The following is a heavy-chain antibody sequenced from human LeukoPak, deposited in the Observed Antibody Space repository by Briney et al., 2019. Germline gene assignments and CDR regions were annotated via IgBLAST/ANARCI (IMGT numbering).Heavy chain of an antibody. Sequence: GASVKVSCKVSGYTLTELSMHWVRQAPGKGFEWMGGFDPEDGETIYAQKFQGRVTMTEDTSTDTAYMELNSLRSEDTAVYYCATLGVQWELLGWYFDLWGRGTLVTVSS. D-gene: IGHD1-26*01. CDR2: FDPEDGET. V-gene: IGHV1-24*01. J-gene: IGHJ2*01. CDR1: GYTLTELS. CDR3: ATLGVQWELLGWYFDL.